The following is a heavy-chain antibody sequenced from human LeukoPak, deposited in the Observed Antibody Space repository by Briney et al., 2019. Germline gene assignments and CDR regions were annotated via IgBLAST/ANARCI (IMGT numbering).Heavy chain of an antibody. V-gene: IGHV3-33*01. Sequence: GGSLRLSCAASGFSFSTYDMHWVRQAPGKGLEWVAAIWFDGSEKFYADSVKGRFNMSRDNSKNTLYLQMNSLRAEDTAVYYCARHAPKQGYSYDFWGQGTLVTVSS. D-gene: IGHD5-12*01. CDR3: ARHAPKQGYSYDF. J-gene: IGHJ4*02. CDR2: IWFDGSEK. CDR1: GFSFSTYD.